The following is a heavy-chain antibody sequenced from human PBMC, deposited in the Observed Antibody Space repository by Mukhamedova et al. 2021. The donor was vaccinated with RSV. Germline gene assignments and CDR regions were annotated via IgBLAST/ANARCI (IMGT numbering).Heavy chain of an antibody. CDR3: ARGGGLQLWLPSDS. Sequence: SSYAMHWVRQAPGKGLEWVAVISYDGSNKYYADSVKGRFTISRDNSKNTLYLQMNSLRAEETAVYYCARGGGLQLWLPSDSWGQG. V-gene: IGHV3-30*04. CDR1: SSYA. CDR2: ISYDGSNK. J-gene: IGHJ4*02. D-gene: IGHD5-18*01.